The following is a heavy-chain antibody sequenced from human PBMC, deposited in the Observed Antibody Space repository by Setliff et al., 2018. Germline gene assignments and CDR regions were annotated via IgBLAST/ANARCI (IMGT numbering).Heavy chain of an antibody. CDR3: ARDTPHDPVSSNWYRNWFGP. J-gene: IGHJ5*02. D-gene: IGHD6-13*01. CDR2: IYTSGGT. CDR1: GDSMNDNH. Sequence: SETLSLTCNVSGDSMNDNHWTWIRQPPGKGLEWIGYIYTSGGTNYNPSLKSRVTISVDMSKNQFSLKLSSVIAADTAVYFCARDTPHDPVSSNWYRNWFGPWGQGILVTVSS. V-gene: IGHV4-4*08.